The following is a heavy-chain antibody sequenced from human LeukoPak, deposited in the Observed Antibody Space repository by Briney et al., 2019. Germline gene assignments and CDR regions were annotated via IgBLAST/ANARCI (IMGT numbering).Heavy chain of an antibody. CDR1: GVSISSGDYY. CDR2: INYSGST. V-gene: IGHV4-30-4*01. CDR3: ARQIFGVVPDAFDI. J-gene: IGHJ3*02. D-gene: IGHD3-3*01. Sequence: SQTLSLTCTVSGVSISSGDYYWSCMRQPPGKGLEWTGCINYSGSTYYNPSLKSRVTISVDTSKNQFSLKLSSVTAADTAVYYCARQIFGVVPDAFDIWGQGTMVTVS.